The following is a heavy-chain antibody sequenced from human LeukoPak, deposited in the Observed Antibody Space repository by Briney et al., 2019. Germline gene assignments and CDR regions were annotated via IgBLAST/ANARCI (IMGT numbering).Heavy chain of an antibody. CDR2: VNPDGNEK. D-gene: IGHD2-2*01. CDR1: GFIFSSYW. J-gene: IGHJ4*02. CDR3: AGGQYQLL. Sequence: GGSLRLSCAASGFIFSSYWMSWVRQAPGKGLEWVAKVNPDGNEKYYVDSVRGRFTISKDNPKNSVYLQMDSLKAEDTAVYYCAGGQYQLLWGKGALIIVSS. V-gene: IGHV3-7*04.